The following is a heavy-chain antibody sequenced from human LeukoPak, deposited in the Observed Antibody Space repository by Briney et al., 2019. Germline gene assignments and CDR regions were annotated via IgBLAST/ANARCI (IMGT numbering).Heavy chain of an antibody. CDR2: VNDRGST. CDR1: DESFSGYY. CDR3: ARGNFQRRDRGVVLRGGLDH. Sequence: SETLSLTCAVSDESFSGYYWTWIRQPPGKGLGWIGEVNDRGSTNYNPSLKSRVTISVDTSKNHFSLQLTPVTAADSALYYCARGNFQRRDRGVVLRGGLDHWGQGTLVFVSS. V-gene: IGHV4-34*01. J-gene: IGHJ5*02. D-gene: IGHD3-10*01.